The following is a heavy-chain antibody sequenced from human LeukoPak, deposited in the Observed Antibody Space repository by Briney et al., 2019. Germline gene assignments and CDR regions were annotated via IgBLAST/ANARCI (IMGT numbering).Heavy chain of an antibody. CDR3: ASTHAGRYYTTFDS. V-gene: IGHV4-30-2*03. Sequence: PSQTLSLTCTVSGGSISSGSYYWSWIRQPAGKGLEWIGTVYYTGRTYNNPSLKSRITISVDSSNNQFSLKVASVTAADTAVYYCASTHAGRYYTTFDSWGQGTLVAVSS. J-gene: IGHJ4*02. CDR2: VYYTGRT. D-gene: IGHD1-26*01. CDR1: GGSISSGSYY.